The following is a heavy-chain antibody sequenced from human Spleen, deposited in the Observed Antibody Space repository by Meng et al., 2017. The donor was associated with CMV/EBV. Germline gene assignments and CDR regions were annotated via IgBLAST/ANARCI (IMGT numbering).Heavy chain of an antibody. CDR2: IYYSGST. CDR1: GGSISNGAYC. CDR3: ARGDDSSSWGY. Sequence: CTGSGGSISNGAYCWSWIRQHPGKGLEWIGYIYYSGSTYYSPSLKSRVTISVDTSKNQFSLKLNSLTAADTAVYYCARGDDSSSWGYWGQGTLVTVSS. J-gene: IGHJ4*02. D-gene: IGHD6-13*01. V-gene: IGHV4-31*03.